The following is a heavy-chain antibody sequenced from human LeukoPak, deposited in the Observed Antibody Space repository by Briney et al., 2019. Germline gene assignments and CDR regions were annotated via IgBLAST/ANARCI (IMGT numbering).Heavy chain of an antibody. CDR1: GYTFTGYY. CDR2: INPNSGGT. V-gene: IGHV1-2*02. Sequence: ASVKVSCKASGYTFTGYYMHWVRQAPGQGLEWMGWINPNSGGTNYAQKFQGRVTMTRDTSISTAYVELSRLRSDDTAVYYCARAMVRGAIIEYYFDYWGQGTLVTVSS. J-gene: IGHJ4*02. D-gene: IGHD3-10*01. CDR3: ARAMVRGAIIEYYFDY.